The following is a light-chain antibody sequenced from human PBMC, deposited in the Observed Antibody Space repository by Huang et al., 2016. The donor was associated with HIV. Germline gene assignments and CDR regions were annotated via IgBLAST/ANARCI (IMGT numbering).Light chain of an antibody. V-gene: IGKV3-15*01. Sequence: EIEMTQSPATLSVSPGERATLSCRASHRVDSDFAGYQQKPGQAPRLLIYDASSRATGISAKVIGTGSGSEFSLSITHLQSEDFAVYYCQQYNDWPPLTFGGGTKVEI. CDR2: DAS. CDR1: HRVDSD. J-gene: IGKJ4*01. CDR3: QQYNDWPPLT.